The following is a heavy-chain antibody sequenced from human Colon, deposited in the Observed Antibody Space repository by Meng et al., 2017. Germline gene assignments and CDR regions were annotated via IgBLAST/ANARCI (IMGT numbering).Heavy chain of an antibody. J-gene: IGHJ3*02. CDR3: ARGATAGGNAFDI. CDR1: GFTFSSYA. Sequence: GESLKISCAASGFTFSSYAMHWVRQAPGKGLEWVAVISYDGSNKYYADFVKGRFTISRDNSKNMLYLQMNSLRAEDTAVYYCARGATAGGNAFDIWGQGTMVTVSS. D-gene: IGHD3-16*01. CDR2: ISYDGSNK. V-gene: IGHV3-30*04.